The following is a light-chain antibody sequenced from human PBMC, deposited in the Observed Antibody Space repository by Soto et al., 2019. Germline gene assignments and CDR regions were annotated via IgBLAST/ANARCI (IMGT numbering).Light chain of an antibody. CDR2: EVS. Sequence: QSALTQPPSASGSPGQSVTISCTGTSSDIGGYNSVSWYQQHPGKAPKLMIYEVSKRPSGVPLRFSGSRSGNTASLTVSGLQAEDEADYYCSSHADSINVIFGGGTKLRP. CDR3: SSHADSINVI. J-gene: IGLJ2*01. CDR1: SSDIGGYNS. V-gene: IGLV2-8*01.